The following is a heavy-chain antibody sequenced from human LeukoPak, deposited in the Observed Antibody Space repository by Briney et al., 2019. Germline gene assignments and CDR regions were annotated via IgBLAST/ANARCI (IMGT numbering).Heavy chain of an antibody. J-gene: IGHJ4*02. CDR1: GYTFTGYY. CDR2: INPNSGDT. D-gene: IGHD3-22*01. CDR3: AREAADGMIVVVITNFDY. Sequence: ASVKVSCKASGYTFTGYYMHWVRQAPGQGPEWMGRINPNSGDTNYVQKFQGRVAMTRDTSITTVYLELSRLRSGDTAVYYCAREAADGMIVVVITNFDYWGQGTLVTVSS. V-gene: IGHV1-2*06.